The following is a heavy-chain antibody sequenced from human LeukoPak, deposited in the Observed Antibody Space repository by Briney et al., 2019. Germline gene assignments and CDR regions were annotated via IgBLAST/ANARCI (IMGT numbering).Heavy chain of an antibody. J-gene: IGHJ6*01. V-gene: IGHV3-23*01. D-gene: IGHD3-3*01. Sequence: PRGALRHSRASSRCTLSSHAISWVRPAPWRGVEGVSHICGRWGRTHYADSVKGRFTISRDKSKNTLYMQMDSLRAEDTAVYYCAEDNVGVVNYYCGMDVWGQGTTVTVSS. CDR3: AEDNVGVVNYYCGMDV. CDR2: ICGRWGRT. CDR1: RCTLSSHA.